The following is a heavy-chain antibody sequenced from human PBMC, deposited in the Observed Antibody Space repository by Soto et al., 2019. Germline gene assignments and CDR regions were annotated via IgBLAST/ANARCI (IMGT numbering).Heavy chain of an antibody. D-gene: IGHD3-16*01. V-gene: IGHV2-5*01. CDR2: IYWNDDK. Sequence: QITLKESGPTLVAPTQTLTLTCTYSGISLRTTGVGVGWIRQPPGKALEWLGIIYWNDDKRYSPSLKNRFTLTSEISNTQVVLTITNIDPLDTATYLCAHTWALPFDYWCQGTVLSVSS. CDR3: AHTWALPFDY. J-gene: IGHJ4*02. CDR1: GISLRTTGVG.